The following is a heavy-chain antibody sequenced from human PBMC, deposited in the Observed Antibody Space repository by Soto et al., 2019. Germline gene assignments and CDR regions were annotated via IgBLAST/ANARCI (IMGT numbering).Heavy chain of an antibody. J-gene: IGHJ6*02. V-gene: IGHV3-74*01. D-gene: IGHD3-22*01. CDR3: ARDLGGTGWLLLRIHYYYGMDV. CDR1: GFTFSSYW. Sequence: PGGSLRLSCAASGFTFSSYWMRWVRQAPGEGLVWVSRINSDGSSTSYADSVKGRFTISRDNAKNTLYLQMNSLRAEDTAVYYCARDLGGTGWLLLRIHYYYGMDVWGQGTTVTVSS. CDR2: INSDGSST.